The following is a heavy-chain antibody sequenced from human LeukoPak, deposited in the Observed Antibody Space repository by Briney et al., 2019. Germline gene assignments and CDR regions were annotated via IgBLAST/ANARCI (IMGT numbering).Heavy chain of an antibody. CDR2: ISYDGSNK. Sequence: GGSLRLSCAASGFTFSSYAMHWVRQAPGKGLEWVAVISYDGSNKYYADSVKGRYTISRDNSKNTLYLQMNSLRAEDTAVYYCAREGGEFDAFDIWGQGTMVTVSS. CDR1: GFTFSSYA. D-gene: IGHD3-10*01. V-gene: IGHV3-30-3*01. J-gene: IGHJ3*02. CDR3: AREGGEFDAFDI.